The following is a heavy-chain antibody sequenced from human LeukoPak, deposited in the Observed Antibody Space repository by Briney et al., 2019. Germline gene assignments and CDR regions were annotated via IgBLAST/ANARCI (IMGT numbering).Heavy chain of an antibody. CDR3: ARGRMVTTINFDY. Sequence: SETLSLTCAVYGGSFSGYYWSWIRQPPGKGLEWIGEINHSGSTNYNPSLKSRVTISVDTSKNQVSLKMSSVTAADTAVYYCARGRMVTTINFDYWGQGTLVTVSS. V-gene: IGHV4-34*01. CDR1: GGSFSGYY. J-gene: IGHJ4*02. D-gene: IGHD5-12*01. CDR2: INHSGST.